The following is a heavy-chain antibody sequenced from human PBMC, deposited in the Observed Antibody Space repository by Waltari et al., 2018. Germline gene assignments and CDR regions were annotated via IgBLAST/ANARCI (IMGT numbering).Heavy chain of an antibody. CDR1: GYSISSGYY. D-gene: IGHD3-10*01. V-gene: IGHV4-38-2*02. J-gene: IGHJ5*01. Sequence: QVQLQESGPGLVKPSETLSLTCTVSGYSISSGYYWGWIRQPPGKGLEWIGSIYHSGSTYHSPSLKRRVTISVDTSKNQFSLKLSSVTAADTAVYYCARALSGGDRPSWFDPWGQGTLVTVSS. CDR3: ARALSGGDRPSWFDP. CDR2: IYHSGST.